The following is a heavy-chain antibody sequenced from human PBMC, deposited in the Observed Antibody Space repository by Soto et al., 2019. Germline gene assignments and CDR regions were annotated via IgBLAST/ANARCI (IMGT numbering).Heavy chain of an antibody. Sequence: EVQLLESGGGLVQPGGSLRISCAASGFTFTNYAMTWVRQAPGKGLEWVSVISDSDNATYYADSVKGRFTVSRDNSKNTLYLQFNILRAEDTAVYYCAKGVSSSAWSASDSWGQGTLVTVSS. J-gene: IGHJ4*02. CDR3: AKGVSSSAWSASDS. V-gene: IGHV3-23*01. CDR2: ISDSDNAT. D-gene: IGHD6-19*01. CDR1: GFTFTNYA.